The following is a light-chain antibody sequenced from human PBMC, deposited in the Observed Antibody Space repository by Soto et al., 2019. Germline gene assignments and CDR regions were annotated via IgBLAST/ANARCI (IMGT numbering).Light chain of an antibody. CDR2: ATS. J-gene: IGKJ5*01. Sequence: DIQMTESPSSLSSSLGDIFTISCGAGRTIDNYVNWYQQKPGRAPELLVYATSSLQSGVPSRFTGGGSGTHFTLTISGLQPEDFATYFCQQSYNTPITFGHGTRLEIK. CDR1: RTIDNY. V-gene: IGKV1-39*01. CDR3: QQSYNTPIT.